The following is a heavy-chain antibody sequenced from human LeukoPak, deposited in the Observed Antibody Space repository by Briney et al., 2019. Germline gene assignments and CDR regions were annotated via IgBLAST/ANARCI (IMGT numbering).Heavy chain of an antibody. V-gene: IGHV4-34*01. CDR1: RGSFSGYY. J-gene: IGHJ4*02. D-gene: IGHD3-10*01. CDR2: INHSVGT. Sequence: PSETLSLTCSVYRGSFSGYYWSWILQPPGKGLEWIGEINHSVGTNYNPSLKSRVTMSLDTSKNQFSLKLSSVTAADTAVYYCARGHTRITMLRGSRSAYYFDYWGQGTLVTVSS. CDR3: ARGHTRITMLRGSRSAYYFDY.